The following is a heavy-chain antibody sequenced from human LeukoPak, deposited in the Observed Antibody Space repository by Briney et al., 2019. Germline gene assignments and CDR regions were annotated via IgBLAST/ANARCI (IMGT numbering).Heavy chain of an antibody. D-gene: IGHD1-26*01. CDR3: AKRVNPHSWSYAYWYFDL. V-gene: IGHV3-9*01. J-gene: IGHJ2*01. CDR1: GFTFDDYA. CDR2: NSWNSGSI. Sequence: GGSLRLSCAASGFTFDDYAMHWVRQAPGKGLEWVSGNSWNSGSIGYADSVKGRFTISRDNAKNSLYLQMNSLRAEDTALYYCAKRVNPHSWSYAYWYFDLWGRGTLVTVSS.